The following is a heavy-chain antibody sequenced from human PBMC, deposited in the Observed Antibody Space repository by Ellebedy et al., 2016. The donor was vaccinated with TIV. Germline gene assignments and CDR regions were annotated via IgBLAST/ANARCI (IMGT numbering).Heavy chain of an antibody. D-gene: IGHD6-13*01. Sequence: PGGSLRLSCVASGFTFSSYWMHWVRQAPGKGLVWVSRINSDGSSTSNPDSVEGRFTISRDNAKNTLYLQINSLRAEDTAVYYCARVLDSSSWNGRFFDLWGRGTLVTVSS. CDR3: ARVLDSSSWNGRFFDL. J-gene: IGHJ2*01. CDR2: INSDGSST. V-gene: IGHV3-74*01. CDR1: GFTFSSYW.